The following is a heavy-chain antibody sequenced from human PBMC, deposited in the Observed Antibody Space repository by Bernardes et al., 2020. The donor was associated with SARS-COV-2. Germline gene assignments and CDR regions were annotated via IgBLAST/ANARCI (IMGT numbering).Heavy chain of an antibody. CDR3: ARRIAMIPPPSGWAYAMDV. CDR1: GFAFSNHW. J-gene: IGHJ6*02. Sequence: SLRLSCAASGFAFSNHWMSWVRQAPGKGLEWVANIKQDGTDRYYVDSVRGRFIISRDNAKNSLYLEMNSLRTDDTAVYYCARRIAMIPPPSGWAYAMDVWG. D-gene: IGHD2-2*01. CDR2: IKQDGTDR. V-gene: IGHV3-7*03.